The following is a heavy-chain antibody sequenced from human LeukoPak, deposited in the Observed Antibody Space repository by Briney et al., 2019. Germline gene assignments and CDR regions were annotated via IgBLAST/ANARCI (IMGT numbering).Heavy chain of an antibody. CDR2: ITRDDDT. D-gene: IGHD7-27*01. CDR1: GFTFSSYG. Sequence: GGSLRLSCAASGFTFSSYGMHWVRQAPGKGLEWVSSITRDDDTFYADSVKGRFTISRDNSKNTLYLQMNSLRAEDTAIYYCTKGGWGNYLDYWGQGTLVTVSS. V-gene: IGHV3-NL1*01. J-gene: IGHJ4*02. CDR3: TKGGWGNYLDY.